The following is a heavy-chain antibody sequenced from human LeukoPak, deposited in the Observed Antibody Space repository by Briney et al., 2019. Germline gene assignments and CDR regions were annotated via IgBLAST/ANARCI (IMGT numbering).Heavy chain of an antibody. CDR3: ARVGDTAMPNGGAFDI. D-gene: IGHD5-18*01. CDR1: GYSISSGYY. CDR2: IYHSGST. V-gene: IGHV4-38-2*02. Sequence: SETLSLTCTVSGYSISSGYYWGWIRQPPGKGLEWIGSIYHSGSTYYNPSLKSRVTISVDTSKNQFSLKLSSVTAADTAVYYCARVGDTAMPNGGAFDIWGQGTMVTVSS. J-gene: IGHJ3*02.